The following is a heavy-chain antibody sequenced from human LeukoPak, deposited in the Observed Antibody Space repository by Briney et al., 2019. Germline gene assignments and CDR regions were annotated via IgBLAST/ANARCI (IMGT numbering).Heavy chain of an antibody. J-gene: IGHJ4*02. D-gene: IGHD3-10*01. CDR2: IKEDGSKT. CDR1: GFTFSGYW. V-gene: IGHV3-7*01. Sequence: GGSLRVSCAASGFTFSGYWMNWVRQAPGKGLEWVANIKEDGSKTYYADSLKGRFTISRDNAENSLYLQMYSLRVEDTAVYYCVRDGSGSVEFDYWGRGTLVTVSP. CDR3: VRDGSGSVEFDY.